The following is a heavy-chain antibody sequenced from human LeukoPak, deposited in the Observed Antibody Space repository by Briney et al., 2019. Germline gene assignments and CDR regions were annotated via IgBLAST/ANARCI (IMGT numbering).Heavy chain of an antibody. CDR2: ICTSGST. Sequence: SETLSLTCTVSGGSISSGSYYWSWIRQPAGKGLEWIGRICTSGSTNYNPSLKSRVTISVDTSKNQFSLKLSSVTAADTAVYYCARELRFLEWATKPWGQGTLVTVSS. CDR1: GGSISSGSYY. D-gene: IGHD3-3*01. V-gene: IGHV4-61*02. CDR3: ARELRFLEWATKP. J-gene: IGHJ5*02.